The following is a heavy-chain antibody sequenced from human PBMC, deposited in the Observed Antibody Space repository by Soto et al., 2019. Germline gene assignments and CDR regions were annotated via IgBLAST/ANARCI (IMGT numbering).Heavy chain of an antibody. Sequence: QVRLVQSGAEVQRPGASVNISCQTSGYQFTTSYLHWVRRAPGHGLPWMAMINPATGSTSYAVTFRGRRARTADKSTGTLDLGLGSLTSDDTATDYWARQQCSDTSCSFQFDDWGQGTLVTVAS. CDR2: INPATGST. CDR3: ARQQCSDTSCSFQFDD. V-gene: IGHV1-46*01. CDR1: GYQFTTSY. J-gene: IGHJ4*02. D-gene: IGHD2-15*01.